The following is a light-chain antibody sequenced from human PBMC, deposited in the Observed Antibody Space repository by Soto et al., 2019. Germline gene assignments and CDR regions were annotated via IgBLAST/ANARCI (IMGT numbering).Light chain of an antibody. CDR3: QTWGTGPLV. CDR1: SGHSSYA. J-gene: IGLJ3*02. V-gene: IGLV4-69*01. CDR2: LNSDGSH. Sequence: QLVLTQSPSASASLGASVKLTCTLSSGHSSYAIAWHQQQPEKGPRYLMKLNSDGSHSKGDGIPDRFSGSSSGAERYPTTSSLQSEDEAAYYCQTWGTGPLVFGGGTKLTVL.